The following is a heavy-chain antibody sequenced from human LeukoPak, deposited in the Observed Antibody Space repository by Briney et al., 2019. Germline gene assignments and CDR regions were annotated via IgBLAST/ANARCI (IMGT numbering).Heavy chain of an antibody. CDR2: IIPIFGTA. CDR3: AHLAGDYSGSYPPDAFDI. J-gene: IGHJ3*02. V-gene: IGHV1-69*05. CDR1: GDTFSSYA. D-gene: IGHD1-26*01. Sequence: SVKVSCKASGDTFSSYAISWVRQAPGQGLEWMGGIIPIFGTANYAQKFQGRVTITTDESTSTAYMELSSLRSEDTAVYYCAHLAGDYSGSYPPDAFDIWGQGTMVTVSS.